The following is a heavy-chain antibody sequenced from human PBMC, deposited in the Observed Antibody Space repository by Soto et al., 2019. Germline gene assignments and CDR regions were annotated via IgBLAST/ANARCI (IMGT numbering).Heavy chain of an antibody. CDR1: GGSISSSSYY. D-gene: IGHD2-8*01. CDR3: ASEKGIDGAMDV. CDR2: IYYSGST. J-gene: IGHJ6*02. V-gene: IGHV4-39*01. Sequence: SETLSLTSTVSGGSISSSSYYWGWIRQPPGKGLEWIGSIYYSGSTYYNPSLKSRVTISVDTSKNQFSLKLSSVTAADTAVYYCASEKGIDGAMDVWGQGTTVTVSS.